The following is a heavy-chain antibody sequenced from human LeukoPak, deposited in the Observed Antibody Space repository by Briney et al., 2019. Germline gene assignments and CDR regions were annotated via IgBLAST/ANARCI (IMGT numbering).Heavy chain of an antibody. CDR1: GYTFSNYG. CDR3: ATSDLGTITAGTFNY. D-gene: IGHD5-24*01. CDR2: TSGDQVST. V-gene: IGHV1-18*01. J-gene: IGHJ4*02. Sequence: GASVKVSCKASGYTFSNYGITWVRQAPGQGLEWMGCTSGDQVSTNYAHNIQDTVTITIATSTSTPYRRLRSPISDDTAIYFCATSDLGTITAGTFNYWGQGTLVAVSS.